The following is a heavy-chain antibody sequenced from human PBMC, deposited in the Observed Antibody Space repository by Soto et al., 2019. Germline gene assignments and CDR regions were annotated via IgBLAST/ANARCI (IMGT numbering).Heavy chain of an antibody. D-gene: IGHD2-8*01. Sequence: ASVKVSCKASGYSFTDYHIHWVRQAPGQGLEWLGRINPKSGGTSTAQKFQGWVTMTTDTSISTASMELTRLTSDDTAIYYCAMVHPTHCSNGVRSFFYIRDLVIWG. CDR2: INPKSGGT. CDR3: AMVHPTHCSNGVRSFFYIRDLVI. V-gene: IGHV1-2*04. J-gene: IGHJ3*02. CDR1: GYSFTDYH.